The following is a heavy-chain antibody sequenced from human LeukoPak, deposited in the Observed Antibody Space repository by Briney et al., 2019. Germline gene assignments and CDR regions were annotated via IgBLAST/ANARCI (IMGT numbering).Heavy chain of an antibody. Sequence: PSETLSLTCTVSGGSISSYYWSWIRQPAGKGLEWIGRIYTSGSTNYNPSLKSRVTMSVDTSKSQFSLKLSSVTAADTAVYYCARSGPFGAGPYYYYGMDVWGQGTTVTVSS. CDR2: IYTSGST. CDR1: GGSISSYY. V-gene: IGHV4-4*07. CDR3: ARSGPFGAGPYYYYGMDV. J-gene: IGHJ6*02. D-gene: IGHD3/OR15-3a*01.